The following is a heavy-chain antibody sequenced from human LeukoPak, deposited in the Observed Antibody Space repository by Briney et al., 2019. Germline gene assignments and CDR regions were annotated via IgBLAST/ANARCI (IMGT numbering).Heavy chain of an antibody. CDR1: GFTVSTNY. CDR3: ARESSTNPDY. V-gene: IGHV3-11*04. Sequence: GGSLRLSCAASGFTVSTNYMSWIRQAPGKGLEWVSYISSSGSTIYYADSVKGRFTISRDNAKNSLYLQMNSLRAEDTAVYYCARESSTNPDYWGQGTLVTVSS. J-gene: IGHJ4*02. CDR2: ISSSGSTI. D-gene: IGHD2/OR15-2a*01.